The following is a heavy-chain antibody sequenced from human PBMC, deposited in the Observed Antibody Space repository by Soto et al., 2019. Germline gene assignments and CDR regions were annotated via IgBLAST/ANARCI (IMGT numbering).Heavy chain of an antibody. J-gene: IGHJ5*02. V-gene: IGHV3-30-3*01. Sequence: QPGGSLRLSCTASGFSFSSYAMYWFRQPPGKGLEWVAVISHDGINKHYADSVKGRVTVSRDNSNHSLDLQLNSLRGEDTAMYYCARDMYSSDYFVKWFEPWGQGTLVTRLL. CDR2: ISHDGINK. D-gene: IGHD6-19*01. CDR1: GFSFSSYA. CDR3: ARDMYSSDYFVKWFEP.